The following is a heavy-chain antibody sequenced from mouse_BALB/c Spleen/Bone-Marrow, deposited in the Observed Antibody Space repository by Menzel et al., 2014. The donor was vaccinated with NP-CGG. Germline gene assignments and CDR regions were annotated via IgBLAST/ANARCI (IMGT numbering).Heavy chain of an antibody. Sequence: VQLQESGAELMKPWASVKISCKATGYTFSSYWIEWVKQRPGHGLEWIGEILPGRGSTNYNEKFKGKATFTSDTSSNTAYMQLSSLTSEDSAVYYCARWDTTAMDYWGQGTSVTVSS. J-gene: IGHJ4*01. CDR3: ARWDTTAMDY. D-gene: IGHD1-1*01. CDR2: ILPGRGST. V-gene: IGHV1-9*01. CDR1: GYTFSSYW.